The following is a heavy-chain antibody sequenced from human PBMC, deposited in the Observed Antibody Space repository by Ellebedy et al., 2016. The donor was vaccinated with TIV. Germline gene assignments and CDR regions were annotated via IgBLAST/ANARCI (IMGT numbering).Heavy chain of an antibody. D-gene: IGHD6-19*01. J-gene: IGHJ4*02. Sequence: MPSETLSLTCTVSGGSISSYYWSWIRQPPGKGLEWIGEINHSGSTNYNPSLKSRVTISLDKSKNQFSLKVSSVTAADTAVYSCARGHIAVAGIRGYYFDYWGQGTLVTVSS. CDR3: ARGHIAVAGIRGYYFDY. CDR1: GGSISSYY. CDR2: INHSGST. V-gene: IGHV4-34*01.